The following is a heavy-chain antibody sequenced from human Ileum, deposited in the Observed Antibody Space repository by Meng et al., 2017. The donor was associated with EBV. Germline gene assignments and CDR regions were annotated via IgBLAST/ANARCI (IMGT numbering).Heavy chain of an antibody. D-gene: IGHD4-17*01. CDR3: AMGPDYAKTGY. V-gene: IGHV4-39*01. J-gene: IGHJ4*02. CDR1: GGSISSSNYC. CDR2: ICYTDYT. Sequence: QLLLQEPGPGLVKPSETLSLTCSVSGGSISSSNYCWGWIRQPPGKGLEWIQSICYTDYTYYNPSLKSRVTISADKSKNQFSLRLNSLTAADTAVYYCAMGPDYAKTGYWGQGTLVTVSS.